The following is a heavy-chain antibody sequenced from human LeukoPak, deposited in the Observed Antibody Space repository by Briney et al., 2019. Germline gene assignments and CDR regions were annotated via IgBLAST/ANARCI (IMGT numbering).Heavy chain of an antibody. Sequence: ASVKVSCKASGYTFTSYDINWVRQATGQGLEWMGWINPNSGGTNYAQKFQGRVTMTRDTSISTAYMELSRLRSDDTAVYYCARDGVPAAMRGYYYYYMDVWGKGTTVTISS. CDR3: ARDGVPAAMRGYYYYYMDV. V-gene: IGHV1-2*02. J-gene: IGHJ6*03. CDR2: INPNSGGT. D-gene: IGHD2-2*01. CDR1: GYTFTSYD.